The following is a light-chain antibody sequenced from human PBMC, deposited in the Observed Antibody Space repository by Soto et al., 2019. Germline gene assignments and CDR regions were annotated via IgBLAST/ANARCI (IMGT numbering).Light chain of an antibody. J-gene: IGKJ2*01. Sequence: IQLTQSPYSLSASVGARVTITCQARQDISIYLNWYQQKPGRAPKVLIYDVSNLERGVPSRFSGSGSGTDFTFTISSLQPEDIATYYCQQYESIPYTFGQGTKLEIK. CDR2: DVS. V-gene: IGKV1-33*01. CDR3: QQYESIPYT. CDR1: QDISIY.